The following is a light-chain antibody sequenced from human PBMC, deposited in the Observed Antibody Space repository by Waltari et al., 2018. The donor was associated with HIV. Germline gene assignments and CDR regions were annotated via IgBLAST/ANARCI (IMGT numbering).Light chain of an antibody. CDR3: QQVNGYPLT. J-gene: IGKJ4*01. CDR2: STS. Sequence: DIQLTQSPSFLSASIGARVTITCRASQNIYSYFVCYQQTPGRAPQVLIYSTSTLQSGVPSMFSGSGSGTEFALTITNLQPDDFATYYCQQVNGYPLTFGGGTKVEIK. V-gene: IGKV1-9*01. CDR1: QNIYSY.